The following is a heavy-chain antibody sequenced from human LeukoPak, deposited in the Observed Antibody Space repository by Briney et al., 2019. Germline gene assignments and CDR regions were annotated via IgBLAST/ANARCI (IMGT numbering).Heavy chain of an antibody. CDR1: GFTFGSYW. V-gene: IGHV3-7*01. CDR2: IKHDGSDH. J-gene: IGHJ4*02. D-gene: IGHD3-9*01. CDR3: VRHPGSYNVLTGYSYYFDY. Sequence: GGSLRLSCVGSGFTFGSYWMSWVRQAPGKGLEWVAYIKHDGSDHYYADSVAGRFTISRDNAKNSLYLEMSSLRAEDAAVYFCVRHPGSYNVLTGYSYYFDYWGQGTLVTVSS.